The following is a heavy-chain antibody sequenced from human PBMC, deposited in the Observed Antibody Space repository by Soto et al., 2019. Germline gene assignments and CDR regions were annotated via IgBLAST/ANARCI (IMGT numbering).Heavy chain of an antibody. CDR1: GFTLSAYW. D-gene: IGHD6-13*01. CDR2: INRDGSKK. J-gene: IGHJ3*02. Sequence: EVQLEESGGDWVQPGGSLRLSCAASGFTLSAYWMTWVRQAPGKGPEWVANINRDGSKKSYMDSVRGRFTISRDNVGNSLYLQMDSLRADDTALYYCARDVSPGSSSWYLDAFDIWGQGTMVTVSS. CDR3: ARDVSPGSSSWYLDAFDI. V-gene: IGHV3-7*05.